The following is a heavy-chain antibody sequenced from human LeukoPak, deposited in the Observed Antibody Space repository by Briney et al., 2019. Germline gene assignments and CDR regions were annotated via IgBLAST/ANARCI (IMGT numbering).Heavy chain of an antibody. Sequence: SETLSLTCTVSGGSISSSSDYCGWIRQPPGKGLEWIGSIDYSGSTYINPPLKSRVTISVDTSKNQFSLRLSSVTAADTSVYYCATPGGSGWFYFDYWGQATLVTVSS. V-gene: IGHV4-39*01. CDR1: GGSISSSSDY. CDR3: ATPGGSGWFYFDY. D-gene: IGHD6-19*01. J-gene: IGHJ4*02. CDR2: IDYSGST.